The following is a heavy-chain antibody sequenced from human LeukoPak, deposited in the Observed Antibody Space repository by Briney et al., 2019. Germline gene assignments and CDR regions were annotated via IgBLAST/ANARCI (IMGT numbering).Heavy chain of an antibody. CDR1: GFTFSSYA. J-gene: IGHJ6*03. V-gene: IGHV3-23*01. CDR3: ARVTQLAYYYYMDV. CDR2: ISGSGGST. D-gene: IGHD6-6*01. Sequence: GGSLRLSCAASGFTFSSYAMSWVRQAPGKGLEWVSAISGSGGSTYYADSVKGRFTISRDNSKNTLYLQMNSLRAEDTAVYYCARVTQLAYYYYMDVWGKGTTVTVSS.